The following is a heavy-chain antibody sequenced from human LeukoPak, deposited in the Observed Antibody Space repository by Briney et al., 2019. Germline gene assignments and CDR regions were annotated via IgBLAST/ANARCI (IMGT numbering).Heavy chain of an antibody. D-gene: IGHD4-17*01. V-gene: IGHV4-59*01. CDR3: ARSTTVTSLFQH. J-gene: IGHJ1*01. CDR2: IYYSGST. CDR1: GGSISSYY. Sequence: SETLSLTCTVSGGSISSYYWSRIRQPPGKGLEWIGYIYYSGSTNYNPSLKSRVTISVDTSKNQFSLKLSSVTAADTAVYYCARSTTVTSLFQHWGQGTLVTVSS.